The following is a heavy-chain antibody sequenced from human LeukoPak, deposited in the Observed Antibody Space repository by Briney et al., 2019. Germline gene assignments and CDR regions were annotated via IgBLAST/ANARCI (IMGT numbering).Heavy chain of an antibody. CDR3: AGDYKTLAS. V-gene: IGHV4-39*07. Sequence: SETLSLTCIVSGASISSGSYYWGWIRQPPGKGLEWIGSIHNSGSTYYNPSLKSRVTISVDTSKNQFSLNLSSVTAADTAVYYCAGDYKTLASWGQGTLVTVSS. CDR1: GASISSGSYY. CDR2: IHNSGST. J-gene: IGHJ5*02. D-gene: IGHD5-24*01.